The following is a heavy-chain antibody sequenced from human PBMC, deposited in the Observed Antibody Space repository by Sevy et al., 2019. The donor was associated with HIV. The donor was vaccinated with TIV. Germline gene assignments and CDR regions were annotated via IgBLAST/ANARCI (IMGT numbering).Heavy chain of an antibody. CDR3: ARDEDLARGTARDY. CDR1: GYSISSGYY. Sequence: SETLSLTCTVSGYSISSGYYWGWIRQPPGKGLEWIGNIYHSGSTYYNPSLKSRVTISVDTSKNQFSLKLSSVTAADSAVYYCARDEDLARGTARDYWGQGTLVTVSS. D-gene: IGHD2-15*01. J-gene: IGHJ4*02. V-gene: IGHV4-38-2*02. CDR2: IYHSGST.